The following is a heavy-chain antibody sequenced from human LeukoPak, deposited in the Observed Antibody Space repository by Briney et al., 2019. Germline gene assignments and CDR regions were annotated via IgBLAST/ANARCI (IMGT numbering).Heavy chain of an antibody. D-gene: IGHD3-10*01. J-gene: IGHJ4*02. CDR3: ARGSPGGYPNDY. Sequence: PSQTLSLTCTVSGGSISSGGYYWSWIRQPPGKGLEWIGYIYYSGSTNYNPSLKSRVTISVDTSKNQFSLKLSSVTAADTAVYYCARGSPGGYPNDYWGQGTLVTVSS. CDR1: GGSISSGGYY. V-gene: IGHV4-61*08. CDR2: IYYSGST.